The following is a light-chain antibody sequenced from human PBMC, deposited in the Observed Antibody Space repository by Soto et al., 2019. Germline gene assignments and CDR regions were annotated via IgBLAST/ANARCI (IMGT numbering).Light chain of an antibody. J-gene: IGKJ2*03. V-gene: IGKV1-12*01. Sequence: DIPMSQSPSSVSASVGDRVTITCRASQDFNNRLAWYQQTPGKAPKLLIYAASILQPGVPSRCSGSGSGTDFTLPISSLQPEDFATYCCQPANRFPYSFGQGTKLEMK. CDR1: QDFNNR. CDR3: QPANRFPYS. CDR2: AAS.